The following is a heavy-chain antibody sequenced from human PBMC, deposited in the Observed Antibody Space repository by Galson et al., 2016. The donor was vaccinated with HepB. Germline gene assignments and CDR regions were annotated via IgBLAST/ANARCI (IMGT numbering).Heavy chain of an antibody. CDR3: AKAGSGYSENYFDY. CDR2: ISGGSGSGSI. D-gene: IGHD5-12*01. V-gene: IGHV3-23*01. CDR1: GFTFSNYA. J-gene: IGHJ4*02. Sequence: SLRLSCAVSGFTFSNYAMTWVRQAPGKGLEWVSVISGGSGSGSIYYTDSVEGRFTISRDRSKNTLYLQMDSLRAEDTAIYYCAKAGSGYSENYFDYWGQGTLVTVSS.